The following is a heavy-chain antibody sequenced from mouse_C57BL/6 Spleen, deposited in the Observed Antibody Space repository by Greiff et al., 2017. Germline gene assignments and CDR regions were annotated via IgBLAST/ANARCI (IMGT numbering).Heavy chain of an antibody. CDR3: SRRGYYYAMDS. CDR1: GFTFSDYG. J-gene: IGHJ4*01. CDR2: ISSGSSTI. V-gene: IGHV5-17*01. D-gene: IGHD2-12*01. Sequence: EVKLQQSGGGLVKPGGSLKLSCAASGFTFSDYGMHWVRQATEKGLEWVAYISSGSSTINYADTVKGRVTITRDNAKNTLFLQMTSLRSNDTTMDYCSRRGYYYAMDSWGQGTSVTVSS.